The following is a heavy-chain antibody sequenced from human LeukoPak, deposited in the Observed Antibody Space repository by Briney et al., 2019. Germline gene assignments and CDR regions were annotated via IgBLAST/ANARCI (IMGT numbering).Heavy chain of an antibody. V-gene: IGHV3-30*09. J-gene: IGHJ6*02. CDR3: ARDLRSGVLYYYGMDV. D-gene: IGHD6-6*01. Sequence: PGGSLRLSCAASGFTFSSYAMHWVRQAPGKGLEWVAVISYDGSNTYYADSVKGRFAISRDNSKNTLYLQMNSLRAEDTAVYYCARDLRSGVLYYYGMDVWGQGTTVTVSS. CDR1: GFTFSSYA. CDR2: ISYDGSNT.